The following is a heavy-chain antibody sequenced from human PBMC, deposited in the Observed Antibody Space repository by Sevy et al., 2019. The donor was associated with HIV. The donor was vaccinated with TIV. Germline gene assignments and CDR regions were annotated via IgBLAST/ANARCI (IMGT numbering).Heavy chain of an antibody. J-gene: IGHJ4*02. D-gene: IGHD5-12*01. CDR1: GFTFGDYA. V-gene: IGHV3-49*03. Sequence: GGSLRLSCTASGFTFGDYAMSWFRQAPGKGLEWVGFIRSKAYGGTTEYAASVKGRFTISRDDSKSIAYLQMNSLKTEDTAVYYCTRHQGGWLQDYFDYWGQGTLVTVSS. CDR3: TRHQGGWLQDYFDY. CDR2: IRSKAYGGTT.